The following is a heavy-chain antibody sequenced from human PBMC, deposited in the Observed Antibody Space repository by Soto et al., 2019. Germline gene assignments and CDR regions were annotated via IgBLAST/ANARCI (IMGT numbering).Heavy chain of an antibody. V-gene: IGHV4-39*01. CDR3: VRLPHCHADGCILDS. D-gene: IGHD2-21*01. J-gene: IGHJ1*01. CDR2: IYNSGTT. Sequence: SETLSLTCTVSGGSISSSNYYWAWIRQPPGKGLGWIGSIYNSGTTYYTASLRSRLTMSVDTSKNQFSLKVNSMTAADTAVYYCVRLPHCHADGCILDSCGQGILVSVSS. CDR1: GGSISSSNYY.